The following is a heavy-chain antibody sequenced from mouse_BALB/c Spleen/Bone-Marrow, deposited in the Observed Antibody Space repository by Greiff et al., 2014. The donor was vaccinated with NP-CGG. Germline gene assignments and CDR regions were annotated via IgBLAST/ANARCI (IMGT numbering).Heavy chain of an antibody. V-gene: IGHV1-18*01. CDR2: INPYNGGT. J-gene: IGHJ4*01. D-gene: IGHD2-14*01. CDR3: ARKGPYYRYDPYAMDY. CDR1: GYSFTGYT. Sequence: VQLQQPGPELVKPGASMKISCKASGYSFTGYTMNWVKQSHGKDLEWIGLINPYNGGTSYNQKFKGKATLTVDKSSSTAYMELLSLTSEDSAVYYCARKGPYYRYDPYAMDYWGQGTSVTVSS.